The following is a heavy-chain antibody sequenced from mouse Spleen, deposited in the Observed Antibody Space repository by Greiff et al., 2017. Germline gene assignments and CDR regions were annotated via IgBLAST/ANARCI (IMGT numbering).Heavy chain of an antibody. CDR2: ISYDGSN. CDR1: GYSITSGYY. Sequence: EVKLMESGPGLVKPSQSLSLTCSVTGYSITSGYYWNWIRQFPGNKLEWMGYISYDGSNNYNPSLKNRISITRDTSKNQFFLKLNSVTTEDTATYYCATYYRYDAPFDYWGQGTTLTVSS. V-gene: IGHV3-6*02. D-gene: IGHD2-14*01. J-gene: IGHJ2*01. CDR3: ATYYRYDAPFDY.